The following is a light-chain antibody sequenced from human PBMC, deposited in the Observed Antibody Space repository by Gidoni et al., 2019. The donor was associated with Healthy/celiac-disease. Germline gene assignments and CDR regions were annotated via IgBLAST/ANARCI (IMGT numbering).Light chain of an antibody. CDR1: RSDVGGYNY. CDR2: DVI. Sequence: QSALPQPAPLFGPLGPPSTISCTGTRSDVGGYNYVTWYQQPPAKAPNLRINDVINRPSGVSNRFSGSKSGNTASLTISGLQAEDEADYYCGSYTSSSTRVFGGGTKLTVL. J-gene: IGLJ2*01. V-gene: IGLV2-14*03. CDR3: GSYTSSSTRV.